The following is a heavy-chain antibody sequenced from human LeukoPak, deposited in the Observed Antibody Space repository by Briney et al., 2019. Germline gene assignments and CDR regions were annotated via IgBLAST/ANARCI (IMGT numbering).Heavy chain of an antibody. Sequence: SETLSLTCTISGDYIGRINYYWGWIRQPPAKGLEWIVSMSYSGRTYYNPSLKSRVTTSIDTSTNHLSLNRKSVTPADTAVYYCARVVGGYYLHAAFDIWGQGTMVTVSS. D-gene: IGHD3-22*01. CDR3: ARVVGGYYLHAAFDI. CDR1: GDYIGRINYY. V-gene: IGHV4-39*07. J-gene: IGHJ3*02. CDR2: MSYSGRT.